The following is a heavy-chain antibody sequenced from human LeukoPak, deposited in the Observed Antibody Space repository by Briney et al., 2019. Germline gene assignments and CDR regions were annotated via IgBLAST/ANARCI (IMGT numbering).Heavy chain of an antibody. CDR1: GGTFSSYT. CDR3: ARVGTGYYYGMDV. V-gene: IGHV1-69*02. D-gene: IGHD3/OR15-3a*01. CDR2: IIPILGIA. J-gene: IGHJ6*02. Sequence: ASVKVSCKASGGTFSSYTISWVRQAPGQGLEWMGRIIPILGIANYAQKFQGRVTITADKSTSTAYMELSSLRSEDTAVYYCARVGTGYYYGMDVWGHGTTVTVSS.